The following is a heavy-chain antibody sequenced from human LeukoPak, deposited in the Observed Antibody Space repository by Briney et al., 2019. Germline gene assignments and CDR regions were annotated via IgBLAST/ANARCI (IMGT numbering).Heavy chain of an antibody. Sequence: SETLSLTCTVSGASISSSYWSWIRQPAGKGLEWIGRIYSSGSTNYNPSLKSRVTMSLDMSKNQFSLRLSSVTAADTAVYFCARDPAVGANGDYYNYGMDVWGQGTTVLVSS. CDR1: GASISSSY. CDR2: IYSSGST. J-gene: IGHJ6*02. V-gene: IGHV4-4*07. CDR3: ARDPAVGANGDYYNYGMDV. D-gene: IGHD3-16*01.